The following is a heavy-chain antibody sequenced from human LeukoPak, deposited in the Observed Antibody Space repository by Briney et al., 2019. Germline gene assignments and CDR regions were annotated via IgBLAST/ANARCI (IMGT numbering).Heavy chain of an antibody. CDR3: ARLLYYYDSRGPWDY. CDR2: IYPGDSDT. D-gene: IGHD3-22*01. V-gene: IGHV5-51*01. CDR1: GSRFTSYW. J-gene: IGHJ4*01. Sequence: GESLKISCKGSGSRFTSYWIGWVCPMPGKGLEWMGIIYPGDSDTRYSPSFQGQVTISADKSINTAYLQWSSLKASDTAMYYCARLLYYYDSRGPWDYWGHGTLVTVSS.